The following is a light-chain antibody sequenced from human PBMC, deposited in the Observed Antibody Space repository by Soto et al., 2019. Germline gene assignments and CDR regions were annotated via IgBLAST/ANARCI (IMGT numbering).Light chain of an antibody. J-gene: IGKJ2*01. CDR3: QQYESTPPT. CDR2: WPS. Sequence: DIVMTQSPDSLAVSLGERATINCKSSQSVLYSSHNKNYFAWYQQRPGHPPKLLIYWPSTRESGVPDLFCGSGSGTDFTLTISSLQAEGGAVYYCQQYESTPPTFGQGTKLEIK. V-gene: IGKV4-1*01. CDR1: QSVLYSSHNKNY.